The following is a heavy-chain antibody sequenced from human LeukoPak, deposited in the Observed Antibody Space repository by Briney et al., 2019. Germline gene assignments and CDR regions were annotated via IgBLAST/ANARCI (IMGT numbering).Heavy chain of an antibody. J-gene: IGHJ6*02. D-gene: IGHD1-26*01. V-gene: IGHV3-23*01. CDR2: ISGSGGST. CDR3: AKMPRYSGSYYRYYYYGMDV. CDR1: GFTFSSYA. Sequence: GGSLRLSCAASGFTFSSYAMSWVRQAPGKGLEWVSAISGSGGSTYYADSVKGRFTISRDNPENTLYLQMNSLRAEDTAVYYCAKMPRYSGSYYRYYYYGMDVWGQGTTVTVSS.